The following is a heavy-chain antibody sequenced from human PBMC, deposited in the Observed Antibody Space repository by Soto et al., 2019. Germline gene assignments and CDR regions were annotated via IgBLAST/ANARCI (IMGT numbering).Heavy chain of an antibody. Sequence: EVQLVESGGGLVQPGGSLRLSCAASGFTVSSNYMSWVRQAPGKGLEWVSVIYSGGSTYYADSVKGRFTISRDNSKNTLYLQMNSLRAEDTAVYYCARAGPAYYYYMDVWGKGTTVTVSS. CDR3: ARAGPAYYYYMDV. J-gene: IGHJ6*03. CDR1: GFTVSSNY. CDR2: IYSGGST. V-gene: IGHV3-66*01.